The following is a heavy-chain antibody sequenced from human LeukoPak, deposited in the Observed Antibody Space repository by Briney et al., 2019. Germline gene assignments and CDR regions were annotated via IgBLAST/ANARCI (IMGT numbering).Heavy chain of an antibody. V-gene: IGHV3-33*01. J-gene: IGHJ3*02. CDR1: GFTFSSYG. D-gene: IGHD6-6*01. CDR2: IWYDGSNK. Sequence: GGSLRLSCAASGFTFSSYGMHWVRQAPGKGLEWVAVIWYDGSNKYYADSVKGRFTISRDNSKNTLYLQMNSLRAEDTAVYYCARDIAARSDAFDIWGQGTMVTVSS. CDR3: ARDIAARSDAFDI.